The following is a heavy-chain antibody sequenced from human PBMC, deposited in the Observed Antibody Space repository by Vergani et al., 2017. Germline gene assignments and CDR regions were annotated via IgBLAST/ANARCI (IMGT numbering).Heavy chain of an antibody. D-gene: IGHD2-2*02. CDR2: IFYSGTT. CDR1: GGSISSGDHC. V-gene: IGHV4-31*11. Sequence: QVQLQESGPGVVKPSQTLSLTCAVSGGSISSGDHCWTWIRQRPGKGLEWIGYIFYSGTTYDNPSLRSRLTISVDTSQNQFSLKLSSVTAADTAVYYCASGYCSSTSCYTEGLDYWGQGTLVTVSS. CDR3: ASGYCSSTSCYTEGLDY. J-gene: IGHJ4*02.